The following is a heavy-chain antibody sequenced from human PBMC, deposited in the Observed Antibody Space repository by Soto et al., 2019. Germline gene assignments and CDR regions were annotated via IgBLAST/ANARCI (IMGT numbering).Heavy chain of an antibody. J-gene: IGHJ4*02. D-gene: IGHD3-3*01. CDR2: ISSSSSYI. Sequence: GGSLRLSCAASGFTFSSYSMNWVRQAPGKGLEWVSSISSSSSYIYYADSVKGRFTISRDNAKNSLYLQMNSLRAEDTAVYYCERDRNGFLEWLYFDYWGQGTLVTVSS. CDR3: ERDRNGFLEWLYFDY. CDR1: GFTFSSYS. V-gene: IGHV3-21*01.